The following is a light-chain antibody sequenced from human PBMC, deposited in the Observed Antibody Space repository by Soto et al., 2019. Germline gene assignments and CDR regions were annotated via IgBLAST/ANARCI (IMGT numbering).Light chain of an antibody. CDR1: QSVSSY. CDR3: HQRSNWPLS. J-gene: IGKJ3*01. V-gene: IGKV3-11*01. Sequence: EIVLTQSPATLSLSPGERATLSCRASQSVSSYLAWYQQKPGQPPRLLIYDSSNRATGIPARFSGSVSGTDFTLTISSLEPEDFAVYYCHQRSNWPLSFGPGTKVDIK. CDR2: DSS.